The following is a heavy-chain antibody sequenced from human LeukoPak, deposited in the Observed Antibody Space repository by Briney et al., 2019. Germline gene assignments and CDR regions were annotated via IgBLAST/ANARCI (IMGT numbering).Heavy chain of an antibody. D-gene: IGHD3-9*01. J-gene: IGHJ4*02. CDR2: ISSSSSYI. CDR1: GFTFGSYS. Sequence: PGGSLRLPCAASGFTFGSYSMNWVRQAPGKGLEWVSSISSSSSYIYYADSVKGRFTISRDNAKNSLYLQMNSLRAEDTAVYYCARGNDILTGALDYWGQGTLVTVSS. CDR3: ARGNDILTGALDY. V-gene: IGHV3-21*01.